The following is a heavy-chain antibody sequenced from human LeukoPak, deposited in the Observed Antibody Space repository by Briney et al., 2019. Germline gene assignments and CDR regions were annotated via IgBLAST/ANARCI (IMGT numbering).Heavy chain of an antibody. CDR2: IWYDGSST. CDR3: ARDLKDRYNRNRFVGYFDY. D-gene: IGHD1/OR15-1a*01. J-gene: IGHJ4*02. CDR1: GFTFSNYG. V-gene: IGHV3-33*01. Sequence: PGGSLRLSCAASGFTFSNYGMHWLRQAPGKGLEWVSVIWYDGSSTYYADSVKGRFTISRGNSKNTVYLQMSSLRAEDTAVYYCARDLKDRYNRNRFVGYFDYWGQGTLVTVSS.